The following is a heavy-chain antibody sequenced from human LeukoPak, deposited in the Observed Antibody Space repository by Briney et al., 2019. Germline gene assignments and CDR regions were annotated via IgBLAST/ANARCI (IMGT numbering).Heavy chain of an antibody. CDR3: ASLDTAMVKVDS. D-gene: IGHD5-18*01. CDR1: GASVSSGGYY. Sequence: SETLSLTCTVSGASVSSGGYYWSWIRQHPGTGLEWIGYIYYSGSTYYNPSLKSRVTISADTSRNQFSLKLTSVTAADTAVYYCASLDTAMVKVDSWGQGTLVTVSS. CDR2: IYYSGST. V-gene: IGHV4-31*03. J-gene: IGHJ4*02.